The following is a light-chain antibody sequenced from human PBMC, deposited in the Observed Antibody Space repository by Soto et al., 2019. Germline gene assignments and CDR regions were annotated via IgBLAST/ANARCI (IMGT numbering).Light chain of an antibody. J-gene: IGLJ3*02. CDR2: VNSDGSH. V-gene: IGLV4-69*01. CDR3: QTWGTGIRV. CDR1: SGHSSYA. Sequence: QPVLTQSPSASASLGASVKLTCTLSSGHSSYAIAWHQQQPEKGPRYLMNVNSDGSHSKGDGIPDRFSGSSSGAERYLTSSSLQSEDEADYYCQTWGTGIRVFGGGTKLTVL.